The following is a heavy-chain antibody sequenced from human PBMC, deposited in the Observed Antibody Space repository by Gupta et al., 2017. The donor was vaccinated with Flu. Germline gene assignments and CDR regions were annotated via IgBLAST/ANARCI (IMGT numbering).Heavy chain of an antibody. V-gene: IGHV3-21*01. CDR2: ISSSSSII. J-gene: IGHJ4*02. CDR1: GFTFSIYS. Sequence: EVQLVESGGGLVKPGGSLRLSCAASGFTFSIYSMKWVRQAPGKGLEWVSSISSSSSIIYYADSVKGRFTISRDNAKNSLYLQMNSLRAEDTAVYYCARDYDSSGYYPVFDHWGQGTLVTVSS. D-gene: IGHD3-22*01. CDR3: ARDYDSSGYYPVFDH.